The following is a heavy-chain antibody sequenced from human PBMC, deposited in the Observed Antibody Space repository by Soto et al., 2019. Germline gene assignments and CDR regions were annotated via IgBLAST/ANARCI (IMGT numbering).Heavy chain of an antibody. CDR2: ISSSSSTI. Sequence: GGSLRLSCAASGFTFSSYSMNWVRQAPGKGLEWVSYISSSSSTIYYADSVKGRFTISRDNAKNSLYLQMNSLRAEDTAVYYCARDFNYDYIWGSYRSFDYWGQGTLVTVSS. J-gene: IGHJ4*02. CDR3: ARDFNYDYIWGSYRSFDY. V-gene: IGHV3-48*01. CDR1: GFTFSSYS. D-gene: IGHD3-16*02.